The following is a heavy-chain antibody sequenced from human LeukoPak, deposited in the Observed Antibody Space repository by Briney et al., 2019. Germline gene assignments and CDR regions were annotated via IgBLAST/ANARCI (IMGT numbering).Heavy chain of an antibody. CDR3: TAGFTGGSYLDY. CDR1: GFTFSSYA. Sequence: GGSLRLSCAASGFTFSSYAMSWVRQAPGKGLEWVGRIKSKTDGGTTDYAAPVKGRFTISRDDSKNTLYLQMNSLKTEDTAVYYCTAGFTGGSYLDYWGQGTLVIVSS. D-gene: IGHD2-8*02. V-gene: IGHV3-15*01. CDR2: IKSKTDGGTT. J-gene: IGHJ4*02.